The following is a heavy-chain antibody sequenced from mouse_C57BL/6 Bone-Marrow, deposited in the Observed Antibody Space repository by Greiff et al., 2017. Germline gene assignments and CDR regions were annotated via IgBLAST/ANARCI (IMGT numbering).Heavy chain of an antibody. CDR1: GFNIKDYY. D-gene: IGHD3-2*02. V-gene: IGHV14-2*01. CDR3: ATAAQATADY. Sequence: VQLQQSGAELVKPGASVKLSCTASGFNIKDYYMHWVKQRTEQGLEWIGRIDPEDGETNYAPKFQGKDTITADTSSNTAYLQLSSLTSDDTAVYYWATAAQATADYWGQGTTLTVSS. CDR2: IDPEDGET. J-gene: IGHJ2*01.